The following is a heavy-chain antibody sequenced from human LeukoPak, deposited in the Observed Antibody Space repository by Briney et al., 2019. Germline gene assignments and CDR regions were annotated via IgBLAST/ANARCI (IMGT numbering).Heavy chain of an antibody. J-gene: IGHJ4*02. CDR1: GGSISSSSYY. Sequence: PSETLSLTCTVSGGSISSSSYYWGWIRQPPGKGLEWIGSIYYSGSTYYNPSLKSRVTISVDTSKNQFSLKLRSVTAADTAVYHCARHHSSGYDYLDYWGQGTLVTVSS. D-gene: IGHD3-22*01. V-gene: IGHV4-39*01. CDR2: IYYSGST. CDR3: ARHHSSGYDYLDY.